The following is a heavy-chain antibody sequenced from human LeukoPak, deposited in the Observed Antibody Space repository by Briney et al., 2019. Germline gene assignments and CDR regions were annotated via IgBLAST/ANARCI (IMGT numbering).Heavy chain of an antibody. CDR2: ISDSGNT. D-gene: IGHD3-22*01. V-gene: IGHV4-39*01. CDR3: ARSRPSTMIVVVPPPVFDY. J-gene: IGHJ4*02. CDR1: GGSISNRSYY. Sequence: PSETLPLTCTVSGGSISNRSYYWGWIRQPPGKGLEWIGKISDSGNTYYSPSLRSRVTISIDTSKNQFSLKLSSVTAADTAVYYCARSRPSTMIVVVPPPVFDYWGQGTLVTVSS.